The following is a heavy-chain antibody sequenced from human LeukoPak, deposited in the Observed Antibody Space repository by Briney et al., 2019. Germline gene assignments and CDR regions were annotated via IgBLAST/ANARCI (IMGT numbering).Heavy chain of an antibody. CDR3: GRGVQSFDP. CDR2: INPKNGDT. V-gene: IGHV1-2*06. J-gene: IGHJ5*02. CDR1: GYTFTAYY. Sequence: ASVKVSCKASGYTFTAYYIHGVRQAPGQGREGMGRINPKNGDTNYAQKFQDRVTMTMDTSMGAAYMEISRLTYDDTAVYYCGRGVQSFDPWGQGPLVTVSS.